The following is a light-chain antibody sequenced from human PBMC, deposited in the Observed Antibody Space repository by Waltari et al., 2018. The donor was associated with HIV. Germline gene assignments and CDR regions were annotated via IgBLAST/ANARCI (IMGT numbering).Light chain of an antibody. CDR2: DDR. CDR1: NIGSKR. CDR3: QVWESSTDDHQVV. Sequence: SYVLTQPPSVSVAPGKTARITCGGNNIGSKRLHWYQQKPGQAPVLVVYDDRDRPSGIPERFSGSNFGNTATLTITRVEAGDEADYYCQVWESSTDDHQVVFGGGTKLTVL. J-gene: IGLJ2*01. V-gene: IGLV3-21*03.